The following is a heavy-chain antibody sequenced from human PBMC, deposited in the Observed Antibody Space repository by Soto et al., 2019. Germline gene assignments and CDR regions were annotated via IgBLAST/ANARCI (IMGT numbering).Heavy chain of an antibody. Sequence: EVQLVESGGGLVQHGRSLRLSCAASGFSFDEYGMHWVRQAPGKGLEWVSGISWNSGTIGYADSVKGRFSISRDNAKKSLYLLMNSLRAEDRALYYCAKSKGGTANGMDVWGQGTTVIVSS. J-gene: IGHJ6*02. CDR2: ISWNSGTI. V-gene: IGHV3-9*01. D-gene: IGHD2-21*02. CDR1: GFSFDEYG. CDR3: AKSKGGTANGMDV.